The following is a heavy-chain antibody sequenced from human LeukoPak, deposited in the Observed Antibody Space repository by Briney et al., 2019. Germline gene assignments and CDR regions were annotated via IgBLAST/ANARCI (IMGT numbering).Heavy chain of an antibody. V-gene: IGHV4-4*02. Sequence: SGTLSLTCAVSGGSISSSNWWSWVRQPPGKGLEWIGEIYHSGSTNYNPSLKSRVTISVDKSKNQFSLKLSSVTAADTAVYYCAREVPYGSGSRPYFDYWGQGTLVAVSS. CDR1: GGSISSSNW. J-gene: IGHJ4*02. CDR2: IYHSGST. CDR3: AREVPYGSGSRPYFDY. D-gene: IGHD3-10*01.